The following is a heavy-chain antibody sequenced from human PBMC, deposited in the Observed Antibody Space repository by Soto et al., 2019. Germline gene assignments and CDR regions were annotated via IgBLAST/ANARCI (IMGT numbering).Heavy chain of an antibody. CDR1: GGTFSSYD. CDR3: ARGYYDSSGYSY. CDR2: IIPIFGTV. V-gene: IGHV1-69*01. D-gene: IGHD3-22*01. Sequence: QVQLVQSGAEVKKPGSSVKVSCKASGGTFSSYDISWVRQAPGQGLEWMGGIIPIFGTVNYSQKFQGRVSSTADESTSTAYMALSSMRSADTAVDYCARGYYDSSGYSYWGQGTLVTVSS. J-gene: IGHJ1*01.